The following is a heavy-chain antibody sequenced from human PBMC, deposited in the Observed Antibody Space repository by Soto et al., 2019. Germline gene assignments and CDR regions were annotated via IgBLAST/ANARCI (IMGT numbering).Heavy chain of an antibody. D-gene: IGHD2-15*01. Sequence: EEQLLESGGGLVQPGGSLRVSCAASGFTFNNYGMTWVRQAPGKGLDWVSTLTSTGSSTSYAASVKGRFTISRDNSKNTLYLQMNSLRAEDTAVYYCAKVRSLGGWYFDLWGRGTLVTVS. J-gene: IGHJ2*01. CDR3: AKVRSLGGWYFDL. V-gene: IGHV3-23*05. CDR1: GFTFNNYG. CDR2: LTSTGSST.